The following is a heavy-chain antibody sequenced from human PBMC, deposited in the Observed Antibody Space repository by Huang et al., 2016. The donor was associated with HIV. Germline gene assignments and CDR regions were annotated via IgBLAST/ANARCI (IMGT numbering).Heavy chain of an antibody. CDR1: GGSIISSGYS. J-gene: IGHJ3*02. CDR3: ARDLYSSGWHAFDT. Sequence: QLQLQESGSRLVRPSETLSLTCAVSGGSIISSGYSWSWIRQPPGMGLEGIGYIYQRGTASYNPSLKSRVTMSVDTSKDRFSLKLTSVTAADTAVYYCARDLYSSGWHAFDTWGQGTMVTVSS. V-gene: IGHV4-30-2*01. CDR2: IYQRGTA. D-gene: IGHD6-19*01.